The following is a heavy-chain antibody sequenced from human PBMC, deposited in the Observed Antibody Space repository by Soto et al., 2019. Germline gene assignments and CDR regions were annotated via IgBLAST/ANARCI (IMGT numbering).Heavy chain of an antibody. V-gene: IGHV1-2*04. J-gene: IGHJ4*02. CDR3: ARGLRSTVNPVWLLRFDY. Sequence: ASVKVSCKASGYTFTGYYMHWVRQAPGQGLEWMGWINPNSGGTNYAQKFQGWVTMTRDTSISTAYMELSRLRSDDTAVYYCARGLRSTVNPVWLLRFDYWGQGTLVTVSS. CDR1: GYTFTGYY. D-gene: IGHD4-4*01. CDR2: INPNSGGT.